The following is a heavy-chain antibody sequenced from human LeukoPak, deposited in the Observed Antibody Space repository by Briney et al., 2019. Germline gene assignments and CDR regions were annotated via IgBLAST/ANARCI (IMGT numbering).Heavy chain of an antibody. CDR1: GGSISSYY. J-gene: IGHJ4*02. CDR3: ARVFDSSGGYDY. Sequence: PSETLSLTCTVSGGSISSYYWSWIRQPPGKGLEWIGYIYYSGSTNYNPSLKSRVTISVDTSKNQLSLKLSSVTAADTAVYYCARVFDSSGGYDYWGQGTLVTVSS. V-gene: IGHV4-59*01. CDR2: IYYSGST. D-gene: IGHD3-22*01.